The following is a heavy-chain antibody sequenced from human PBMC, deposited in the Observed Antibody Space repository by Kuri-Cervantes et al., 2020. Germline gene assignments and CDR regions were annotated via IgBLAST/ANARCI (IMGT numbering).Heavy chain of an antibody. CDR3: ARLPANVVLTTPRGFFDY. Sequence: SETLSLTCTVSGGPISSGSYYWSWIRQPAGKGLEWIGRIYTSGSTNYNPSLKSRVTISVDTSKNQFSLMLSSVTAADTAVYYCARLPANVVLTTPRGFFDYWGQGTLVTVSS. D-gene: IGHD2-15*01. CDR1: GGPISSGSYY. J-gene: IGHJ4*02. CDR2: IYTSGST. V-gene: IGHV4-61*02.